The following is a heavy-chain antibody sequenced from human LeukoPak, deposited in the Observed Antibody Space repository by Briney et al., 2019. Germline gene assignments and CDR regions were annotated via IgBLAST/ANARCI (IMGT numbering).Heavy chain of an antibody. D-gene: IGHD3-10*01. CDR2: ISYDGSNK. CDR1: GFTFSSYA. CDR3: ARGLLWFGEVLEAY. Sequence: PGRSLRLSCAASGFTFSSYAMHWVRQAPGKGLEWVAVISYDGSNKYYADSVKGRFTISRDNSKNTLYLQMNSLRAEDTAVYYCARGLLWFGEVLEAYWGQGTLVTVSS. V-gene: IGHV3-30-3*01. J-gene: IGHJ4*02.